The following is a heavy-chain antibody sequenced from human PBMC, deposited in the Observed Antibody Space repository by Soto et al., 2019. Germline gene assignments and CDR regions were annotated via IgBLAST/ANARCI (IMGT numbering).Heavy chain of an antibody. J-gene: IGHJ6*02. CDR2: IYYSGST. D-gene: IGHD3-16*02. V-gene: IGHV4-61*01. CDR1: GGSVSSGSYY. CDR3: AREGQYDDVWGSYRSGYYYGMDV. Sequence: QVQLQESGPGLVKPSETLSLTCTVSGGSVSSGSYYWSWIRQPPGKGLEWIGYIYYSGSTNYNPSPKSRVTIYVHTSKNQFSLNVSYVTAADTAVYYCAREGQYDDVWGSYRSGYYYGMDVWGQGTTVTVSS.